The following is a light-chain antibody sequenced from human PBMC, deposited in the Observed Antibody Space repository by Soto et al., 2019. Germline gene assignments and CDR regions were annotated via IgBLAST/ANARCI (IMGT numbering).Light chain of an antibody. CDR1: QSISSW. CDR3: QQYNSYWT. Sequence: DIQMTQSPFTLSASVGDRVTITCRASQSISSWLAWYQQKPGKAPKLLIYAASSLQSGVPSRFSGSGSGTEFTLTISSLQPDDFATYYCQQYNSYWTFGQGTKVDIK. J-gene: IGKJ1*01. V-gene: IGKV1-5*01. CDR2: AAS.